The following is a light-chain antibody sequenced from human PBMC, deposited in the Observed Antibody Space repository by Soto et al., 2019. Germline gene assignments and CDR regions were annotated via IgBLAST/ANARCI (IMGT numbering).Light chain of an antibody. Sequence: EIVLTQSPGTLSLSPGERATLSCRASQSVSSSYLAWYQQKPGQAPRLLIYGASSRATGIPDRFSGSGSGTDFTLTISNLEPEDFAVYYCQQYGSSPQYTFGQATKLEIK. CDR3: QQYGSSPQYT. CDR2: GAS. V-gene: IGKV3-20*01. J-gene: IGKJ2*01. CDR1: QSVSSSY.